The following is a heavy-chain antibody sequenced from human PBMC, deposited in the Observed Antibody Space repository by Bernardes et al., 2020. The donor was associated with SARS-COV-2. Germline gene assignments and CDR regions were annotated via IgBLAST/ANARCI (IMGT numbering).Heavy chain of an antibody. CDR1: GFTFEDYT. J-gene: IGHJ3*01. V-gene: IGHV3-43*01. Sequence: GVLRLSCAASGFTFEDYTMHWVRQVPGKGLEWVSLVSWDGSTTNYADSVKGRFIISRDSSRNTLHLQMNSLRKEDTALYYCATERQSLTIFGVGHDAFDFWGQGTMVTVSS. CDR2: VSWDGSTT. CDR3: ATERQSLTIFGVGHDAFDF. D-gene: IGHD3-3*01.